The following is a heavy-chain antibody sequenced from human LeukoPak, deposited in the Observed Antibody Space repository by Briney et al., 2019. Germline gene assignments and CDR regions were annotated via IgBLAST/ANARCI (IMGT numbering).Heavy chain of an antibody. J-gene: IGHJ4*02. CDR2: IKQDGSEK. CDR1: GFTFSRYW. D-gene: IGHD5-18*01. V-gene: IGHV3-7*01. Sequence: PGGSLRLFCAASGFTFSRYWMSWVREAPGKGLEWVANIKQDGSEKYYVDSVKGRFTITRDNAKNSLYLQMDSLRAEDTAVYYCARERGLEGGDTYGYFDYWGQGTLVTVSS. CDR3: ARERGLEGGDTYGYFDY.